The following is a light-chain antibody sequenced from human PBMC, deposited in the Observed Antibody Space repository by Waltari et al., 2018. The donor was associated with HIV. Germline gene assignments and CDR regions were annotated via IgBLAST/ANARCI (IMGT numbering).Light chain of an antibody. CDR3: GSHAGNFIFV. Sequence: QSALTQPPPVSGSPGPSLTIPCTGTNPSVDPFVSWYPQHPGKAPNVIIFDVNKRPAGVPDRFSGSKSGNTASLTSSGLQAEDEADYYCGSHAGNFIFVFGTGTKVTVL. CDR1: NPSVDPF. V-gene: IGLV2-11*01. J-gene: IGLJ1*01. CDR2: DVN.